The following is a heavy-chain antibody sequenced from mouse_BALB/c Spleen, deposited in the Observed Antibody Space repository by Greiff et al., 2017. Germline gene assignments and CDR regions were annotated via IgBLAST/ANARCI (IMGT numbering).Heavy chain of an antibody. CDR2: ISDGGSYT. D-gene: IGHD2-4*01. J-gene: IGHJ4*01. CDR3: AREMITARDYYAIDY. V-gene: IGHV5-4*02. Sequence: EVKLMESGGGLVKPGGSLKLSCAASGFTFSDYYMYWVRQTPEKRLEWVATISDGGSYTYYPDSVKGRFTISRDNAKNNLYLQMSSLKSEDTAMYYCAREMITARDYYAIDYWGQGTSVTVSS. CDR1: GFTFSDYY.